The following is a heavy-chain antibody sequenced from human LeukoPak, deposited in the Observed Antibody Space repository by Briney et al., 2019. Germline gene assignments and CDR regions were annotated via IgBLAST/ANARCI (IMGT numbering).Heavy chain of an antibody. J-gene: IGHJ6*03. CDR2: IRGSGGST. Sequence: GGSLRLSCAASGLTLSGYTMNWVRQAPGKGLEWVSAIRGSGGSTYYADSVKGRFTISRDNSKNTLYLQMNSLRAEDTAVYYCAKDASYSSGWYYYYYMDVWGKGTTVTISS. V-gene: IGHV3-23*01. CDR1: GLTLSGYT. D-gene: IGHD6-19*01. CDR3: AKDASYSSGWYYYYYMDV.